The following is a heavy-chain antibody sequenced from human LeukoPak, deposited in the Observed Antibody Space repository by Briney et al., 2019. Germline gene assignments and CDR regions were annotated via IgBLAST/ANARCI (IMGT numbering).Heavy chain of an antibody. D-gene: IGHD1-26*01. CDR1: GGTFSSYA. CDR2: IIPIFGTA. CDR3: ARVGPDGSTGY. J-gene: IGHJ4*02. Sequence: ASVKVSCKASGGTFSSYAISWMRQAPGQGLEWMGGIIPIFGTANYAQKFQGRVTITTDESTSTAYMELSSLRSEDTAVYYCARVGPDGSTGYWGQGTLVTVSS. V-gene: IGHV1-69*05.